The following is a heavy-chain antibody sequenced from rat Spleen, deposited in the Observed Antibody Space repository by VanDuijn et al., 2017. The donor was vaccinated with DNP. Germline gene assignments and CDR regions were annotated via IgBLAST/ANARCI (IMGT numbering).Heavy chain of an antibody. CDR3: TTDRDGSYGVAY. CDR1: GFTFSNYY. Sequence: EVQVVESDGGLIQPGRSLKLSCAASGFTFSNYYMAWVRQAPTKGLEWVAYISTGGGSTYYRDSVKGRFTISRDNAKSTLYLQMDSLRSEDTATYYCTTDRDGSYGVAYWGQGTLVTVSS. D-gene: IGHD1-3*01. V-gene: IGHV5-27*01. J-gene: IGHJ3*01. CDR2: ISTGGGST.